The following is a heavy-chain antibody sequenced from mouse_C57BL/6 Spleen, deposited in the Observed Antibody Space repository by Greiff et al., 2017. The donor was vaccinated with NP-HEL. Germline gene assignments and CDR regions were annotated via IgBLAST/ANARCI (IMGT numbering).Heavy chain of an antibody. Sequence: EVQLQQSGAELVRPGASVKLSCTASGFNIKDDYMHWVKQRPEQGLEWIGWIDPENGDTEYASKCQGKATITADTPSNTAYLQLSSLTSEDTAVYYCTTWLLWSFAYWGQGTLVTVSA. J-gene: IGHJ3*01. CDR2: IDPENGDT. CDR3: TTWLLWSFAY. D-gene: IGHD2-1*01. V-gene: IGHV14-4*01. CDR1: GFNIKDDY.